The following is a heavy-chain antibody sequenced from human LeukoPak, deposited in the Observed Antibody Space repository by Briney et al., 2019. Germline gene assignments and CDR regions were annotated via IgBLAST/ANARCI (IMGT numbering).Heavy chain of an antibody. CDR2: INPNSGGT. V-gene: IGHV1-2*02. J-gene: IGHJ4*02. CDR1: GYTFTGYY. Sequence: GASVKVSCKASGYTFTGYYMHWVRQAPGQGLEWMGWINPNSGGTNYAQKFQGRVTMTRDTSISTAYMELSRLRSDDTAVYYCARDSHYYDSSGFPVPPGYWGQGTLVTVSS. D-gene: IGHD3-22*01. CDR3: ARDSHYYDSSGFPVPPGY.